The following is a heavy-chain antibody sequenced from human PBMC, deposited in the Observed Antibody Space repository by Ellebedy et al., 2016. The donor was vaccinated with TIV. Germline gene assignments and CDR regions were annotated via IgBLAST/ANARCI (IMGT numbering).Heavy chain of an antibody. V-gene: IGHV4-4*02. CDR3: ARTAVQTALLDF. CDR1: GASINSSHW. CDR2: IFHLGTT. J-gene: IGHJ4*02. Sequence: MPSETLSLTCAISGASINSSHWWTWVRQTPGKGLEWIGEIFHLGTTNYSPSLKSRVTISVDKSKNQFSLKMTSVSAADTAVYYCARTAVQTALLDFWGQGTLVTVSS. D-gene: IGHD3-10*01.